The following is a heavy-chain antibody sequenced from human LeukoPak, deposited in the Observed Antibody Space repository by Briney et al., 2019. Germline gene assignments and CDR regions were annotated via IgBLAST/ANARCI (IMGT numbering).Heavy chain of an antibody. CDR2: IIPIFGTA. V-gene: IGHV1-69*06. CDR3: ARGPGIAVADSFDY. D-gene: IGHD6-19*01. CDR1: GGTFSSYA. J-gene: IGHJ4*02. Sequence: SVKVSCKASGGTFSSYAISWVRQAPGQGLEWMGGIIPIFGTANYAQKFQGRVTITADKSTSTAYMELSSLRSEDTVVYYCARGPGIAVADSFDYWGQGTLVTVSS.